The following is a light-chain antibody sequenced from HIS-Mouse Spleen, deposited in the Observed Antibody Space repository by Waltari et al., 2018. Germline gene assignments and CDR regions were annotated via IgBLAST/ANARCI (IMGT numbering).Light chain of an antibody. Sequence: EIVLTQSPGTLSLSPGERATLSCRASQSVSSSYLAWYQQKPGPAPRLPIYGASSRATCIPDKFSGSGAGTDFTLTISRLEPEDFAVYYCQQYGSSPPFTFGPGTKVDIK. CDR1: QSVSSSY. CDR2: GAS. CDR3: QQYGSSPPFT. V-gene: IGKV3-20*01. J-gene: IGKJ3*01.